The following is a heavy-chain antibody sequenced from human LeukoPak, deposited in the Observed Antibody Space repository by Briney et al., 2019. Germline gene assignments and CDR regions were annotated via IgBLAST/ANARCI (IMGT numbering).Heavy chain of an antibody. D-gene: IGHD2-8*01. CDR3: ARLSPNGDGDDY. CDR2: IDFSGST. V-gene: IGHV4-59*01. CDR1: GGSISSYY. J-gene: IGHJ4*02. Sequence: PSETLSLTCTVSGGSISSYYWSWIRQPPGKGLELIGYIDFSGSTNYNPSLKSRVTISVDTSKNQFSLKLSSVTAADMAVYYCARLSPNGDGDDYWGQGTLVTVSS.